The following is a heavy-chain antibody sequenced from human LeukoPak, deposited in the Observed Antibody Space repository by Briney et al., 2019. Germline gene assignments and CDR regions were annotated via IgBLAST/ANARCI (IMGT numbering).Heavy chain of an antibody. CDR3: ARESWSDSVAFDI. CDR2: ISYGGIDK. CDR1: GFNFSCYA. D-gene: IGHD3-3*01. V-gene: IGHV3-30*04. Sequence: GTSLRLSCAASGFNFSCYAMHWVRQAPGEGLEWVGLISYGGIDKSYADSVKGRFTISRDSSKRTLYLQMNSLRAEDTAMYYCARESWSDSVAFDIWGLGTMVIVSS. J-gene: IGHJ3*02.